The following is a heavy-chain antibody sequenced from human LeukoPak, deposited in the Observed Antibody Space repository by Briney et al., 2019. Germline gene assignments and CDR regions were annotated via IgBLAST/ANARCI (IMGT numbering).Heavy chain of an antibody. D-gene: IGHD6-13*01. V-gene: IGHV1-18*01. J-gene: IGHJ1*01. CDR1: GYTFTTSG. CDR3: ARAAAAGTRYFQH. Sequence: ASVKVSCKASGYTFTTSGINWVRQAPGQGLEWMGCINVYNGNTNYAQKFQGRITMTRDTSTSTAYMELSSLRSEDTAVYYCARAAAAGTRYFQHWGQGTLVTVSS. CDR2: INVYNGNT.